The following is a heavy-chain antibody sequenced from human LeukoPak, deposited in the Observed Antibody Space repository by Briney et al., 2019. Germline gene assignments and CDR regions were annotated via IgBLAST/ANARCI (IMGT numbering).Heavy chain of an antibody. J-gene: IGHJ5*02. Sequence: GGSLRLSCAASGFTFSSYSMNWVRQAPGKGLEWVSSISSSSSYIYYADSVKGRFTISRDNAKNSLYLQMNSLRAEDTAVYYCARDLDYGDYDPSTPKYNWFDPWGQGTLVTVSS. CDR2: ISSSSSYI. D-gene: IGHD4-17*01. V-gene: IGHV3-21*01. CDR3: ARDLDYGDYDPSTPKYNWFDP. CDR1: GFTFSSYS.